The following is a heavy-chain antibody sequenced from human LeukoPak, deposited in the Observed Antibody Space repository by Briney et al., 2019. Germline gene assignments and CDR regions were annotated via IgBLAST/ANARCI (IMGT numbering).Heavy chain of an antibody. CDR3: AKDGGLWVSAHWGDS. CDR1: GFTFSSYT. CDR2: ITASDGNT. J-gene: IGHJ4*02. Sequence: GGSLRLSCAASGFTFSSYTMSWVRQAPGKGLEWVSTITASDGNTYYADSVKGRFTVSRDNSKNTLFLQMNSLRAEDTAVYYCAKDGGLWVSAHWGDSWGRGTLVTVSS. V-gene: IGHV3-23*01. D-gene: IGHD7-27*01.